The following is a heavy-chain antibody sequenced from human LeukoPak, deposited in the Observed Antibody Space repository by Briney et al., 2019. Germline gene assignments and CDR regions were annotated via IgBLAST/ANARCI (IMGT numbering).Heavy chain of an antibody. D-gene: IGHD3-22*01. CDR1: GYSFTSYW. Sequence: GESLKISCKGSGYSFTSYWIGGVRQVPGKGLEGMGIIYPGDSDTRYSPSFQGQVTISADKSISTAYLQWSSLKASDTAMYYCARIDSSGYFSDTYGYYFDYWGQGTLVTVSS. V-gene: IGHV5-51*01. CDR2: IYPGDSDT. CDR3: ARIDSSGYFSDTYGYYFDY. J-gene: IGHJ4*02.